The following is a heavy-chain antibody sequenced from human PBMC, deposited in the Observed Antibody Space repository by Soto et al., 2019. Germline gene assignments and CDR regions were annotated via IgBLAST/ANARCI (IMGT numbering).Heavy chain of an antibody. Sequence: PSETLSLTCTVPGFSIRSYYWSWIRQPPGKGLEWVGYIYFSANTNYNPSLKSRVTISADTSRNQFSLKLSSVTAADTAVYYCARGRGDYYFDYWGQGTLVTVSS. V-gene: IGHV4-59*01. CDR1: GFSIRSYY. CDR2: IYFSANT. CDR3: ARGRGDYYFDY. J-gene: IGHJ4*02. D-gene: IGHD3-10*01.